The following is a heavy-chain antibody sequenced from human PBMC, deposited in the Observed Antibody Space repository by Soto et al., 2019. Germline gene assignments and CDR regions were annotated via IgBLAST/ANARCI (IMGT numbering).Heavy chain of an antibody. V-gene: IGHV1-69*13. D-gene: IGHD2-2*02. CDR3: ERVGHTHYYYYGMDV. CDR2: IIPIFGTA. CDR1: GGTFSSYA. Sequence: SVKVSCKASGGTFSSYAISWVRQAPGQGLEWMGGIIPIFGTANYAQKFQGRVTITADESTSTAYMELSSLRSEDTAVYYCERVGHTHYYYYGMDVWGQGTTVTVSS. J-gene: IGHJ6*02.